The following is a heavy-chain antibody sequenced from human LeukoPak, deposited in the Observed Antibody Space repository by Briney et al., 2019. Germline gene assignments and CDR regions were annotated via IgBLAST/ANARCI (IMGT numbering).Heavy chain of an antibody. D-gene: IGHD5-24*01. V-gene: IGHV3-7*01. CDR2: IKQDGSEK. Sequence: GGSLRLSCAASGFTFSSYWMSWVRQAPGKGLEWVANIKQDGSEKYYVDSVKGRFTISRDNAKNSLYLQMNSLRAEDTAVYYCARELGAARDGYKYYFDYWGQGTLVTVSS. J-gene: IGHJ4*02. CDR1: GFTFSSYW. CDR3: ARELGAARDGYKYYFDY.